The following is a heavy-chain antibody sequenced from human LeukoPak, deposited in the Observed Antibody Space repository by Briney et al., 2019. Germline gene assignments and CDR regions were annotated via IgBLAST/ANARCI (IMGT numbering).Heavy chain of an antibody. J-gene: IGHJ4*02. Sequence: ASVKVSCKASGYTFTSYYMHWVRQAPGQGLEWMGIINPSGGSTSYAQKFQGRVTMTRDTSTSTVYIELSSLRSEDTAVYYCARMGLYDYVWGSFDYWGQGTLVTVSS. CDR2: INPSGGST. CDR3: ARMGLYDYVWGSFDY. V-gene: IGHV1-46*01. CDR1: GYTFTSYY. D-gene: IGHD3-16*01.